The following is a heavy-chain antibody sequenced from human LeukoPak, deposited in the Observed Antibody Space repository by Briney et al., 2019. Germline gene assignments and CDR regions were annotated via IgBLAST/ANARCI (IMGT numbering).Heavy chain of an antibody. Sequence: GRSLRLSCAASGFTFSSYGMHWVRQAPGKGLEWVAVIWYDGSNKYYADSVKGRFTISRDNSKNTLYLQMNSLRAEDTAVYYRAREQLVSPYIDYRGQGTLVTVSS. CDR1: GFTFSSYG. D-gene: IGHD6-13*01. CDR2: IWYDGSNK. V-gene: IGHV3-33*01. CDR3: AREQLVSPYIDY. J-gene: IGHJ4*02.